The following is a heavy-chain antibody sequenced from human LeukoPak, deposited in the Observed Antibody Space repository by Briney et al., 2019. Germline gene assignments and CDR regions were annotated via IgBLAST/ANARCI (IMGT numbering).Heavy chain of an antibody. J-gene: IGHJ3*02. CDR3: AREEAPGAFDI. CDR2: ISRGGSTT. V-gene: IGHV3-11*01. CDR1: GFTFSDYY. Sequence: TTGGSLRLSCAASGFTFSDYYMSWIRQAPGKGLEWVSYISRGGSTTYYADSVKGRFTISRDNAKNSLYLQMNSLRAEDTAVYYCAREEAPGAFDIWGQGTMVTVSS.